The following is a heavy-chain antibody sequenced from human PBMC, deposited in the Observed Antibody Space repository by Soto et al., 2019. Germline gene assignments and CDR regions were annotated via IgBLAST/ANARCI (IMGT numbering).Heavy chain of an antibody. D-gene: IGHD2-21*02. V-gene: IGHV4-31*03. CDR3: ARTLYCGGDCFSFDY. Sequence: SETLSLTCTVSVGSISSGGYYWNWIRQHPGKGLEWIGYIFYSGSTYYNPSLKSRVTISVDKSKNQFSLKLSSVTAADTAVYYCARTLYCGGDCFSFDYWGQGTLVTVSS. CDR2: IFYSGST. CDR1: VGSISSGGYY. J-gene: IGHJ4*02.